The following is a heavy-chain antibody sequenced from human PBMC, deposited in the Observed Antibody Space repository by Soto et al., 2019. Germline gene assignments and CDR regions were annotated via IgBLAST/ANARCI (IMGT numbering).Heavy chain of an antibody. CDR3: ARGMVAATGHDAFDL. CDR2: IYYSGST. J-gene: IGHJ3*01. CDR1: GGSISSGGYD. D-gene: IGHD6-13*01. Sequence: QVQLQESGPGLVKHSQTLSLTCTVSGGSISSGGYDWSWIRQHPGKGLEWFGYIYYSGSTNYNPSLKSRVTISVDASKNQGSLKRSSVTAADTAVYYCARGMVAATGHDAFDLWGQGTMVTVSS. V-gene: IGHV4-31*03.